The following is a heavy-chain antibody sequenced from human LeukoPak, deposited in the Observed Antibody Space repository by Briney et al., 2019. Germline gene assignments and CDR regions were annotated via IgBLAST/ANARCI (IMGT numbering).Heavy chain of an antibody. CDR2: ISGSGGNT. J-gene: IGHJ4*02. D-gene: IGHD3-22*01. V-gene: IGHV3-23*01. Sequence: GGSLRLSCAAFGLTFSSHWMHWVRQAPGKGLEWVSGISGSGGNTYYADSVKGRFTISRDNSKSTLYLQMNSLRAEDTAVYYCTKINAYHYDSSGYYFDYWGQGTLVTVSS. CDR3: TKINAYHYDSSGYYFDY. CDR1: GLTFSSHW.